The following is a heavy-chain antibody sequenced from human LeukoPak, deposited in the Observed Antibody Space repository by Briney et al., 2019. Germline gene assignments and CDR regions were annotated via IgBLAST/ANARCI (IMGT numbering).Heavy chain of an antibody. V-gene: IGHV1-69*01. CDR3: ARPVAGTDYYYYGMDV. D-gene: IGHD6-19*01. Sequence: SVKVSCKASGGTFSSYAISWVRQALGQGLEWMGGIIPIFGTANYAQKFQGRVTITADESTSTAYMELSSLRSEDTAVYYCARPVAGTDYYYYGMDVWGQGTTVTVSS. CDR2: IIPIFGTA. CDR1: GGTFSSYA. J-gene: IGHJ6*02.